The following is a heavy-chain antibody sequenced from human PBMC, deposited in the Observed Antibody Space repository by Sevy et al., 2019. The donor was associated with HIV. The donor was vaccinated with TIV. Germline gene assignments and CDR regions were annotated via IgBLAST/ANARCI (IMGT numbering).Heavy chain of an antibody. D-gene: IGHD1-1*01. CDR3: AKDGAYWTDGFDF. Sequence: GGSLRLSCAASGFIFNNYAMAWVRQAPGKGLEWVSEISRGGGTTYNTDSVRGRFTISRDNSKNTLYLQVSNLRADDTAVYYCAKDGAYWTDGFDFWGQGTMVTVSS. CDR1: GFIFNNYA. J-gene: IGHJ3*01. CDR2: ISRGGGTT. V-gene: IGHV3-23*01.